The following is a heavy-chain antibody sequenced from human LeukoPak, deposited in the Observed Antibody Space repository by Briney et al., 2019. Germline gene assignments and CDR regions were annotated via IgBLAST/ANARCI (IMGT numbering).Heavy chain of an antibody. CDR3: AREGSGSSVDAFDL. D-gene: IGHD1-26*01. CDR1: EYTFTGYY. J-gene: IGHJ3*01. Sequence: GASVKVSCKASEYTFTGYYMRWVRQAPGQGLEWMGWINPSGGGTNYAQKFQGRVTMTRDTAISTAYMELSRVRSDDTAVYYCAREGSGSSVDAFDLWGQGTMVTVSS. V-gene: IGHV1-2*02. CDR2: INPSGGGT.